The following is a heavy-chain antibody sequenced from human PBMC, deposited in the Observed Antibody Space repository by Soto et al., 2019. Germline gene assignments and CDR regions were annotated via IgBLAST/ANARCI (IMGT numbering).Heavy chain of an antibody. D-gene: IGHD6-19*01. J-gene: IGHJ3*01. V-gene: IGHV3-48*02. CDR2: ISVGGGSI. CDR3: VRDDQWAFDV. Sequence: EVHLLESGGDLVQPGGGSLRISCAASGFNFRNYAMNWVRQAPGKGLEWISYISVGGGSIFYAESVKGRFTISRDDVQNSLYLQMNTLREEDTALYYCVRDDQWAFDVWGQGTMVIVSS. CDR1: GFNFRNYA.